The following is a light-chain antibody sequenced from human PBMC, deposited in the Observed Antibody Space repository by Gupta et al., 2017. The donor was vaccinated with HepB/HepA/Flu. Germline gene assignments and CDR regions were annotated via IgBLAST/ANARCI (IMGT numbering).Light chain of an antibody. CDR3: QQDGSSPQT. Sequence: EIVLTQSPGTLSLSPGERATLSCRASQSVSSSYLGWYQQKPGQAPRLLIYGASNRATGIPDRFSGSGSGREFTLTISRLEPEDFAVYYCQQDGSSPQTFGQGTKVEIK. J-gene: IGKJ1*01. CDR1: QSVSSSY. CDR2: GAS. V-gene: IGKV3-20*01.